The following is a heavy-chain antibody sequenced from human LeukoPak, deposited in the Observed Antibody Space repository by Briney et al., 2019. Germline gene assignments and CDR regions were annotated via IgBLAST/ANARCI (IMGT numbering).Heavy chain of an antibody. J-gene: IGHJ4*02. D-gene: IGHD3-10*01. V-gene: IGHV3-9*01. CDR3: AKDALPDYYGSGSYYGGIDY. CDR1: GFTFDDYA. CDR2: ISWNSGSI. Sequence: GRSLRLPCAASGFTFDDYAMHWVRQAPGKGLEWVSGISWNSGSIGYADSVKGRFTISRDNAKNSLYLQMNSLRAEDTALYYCAKDALPDYYGSGSYYGGIDYWGQGTLVTVSS.